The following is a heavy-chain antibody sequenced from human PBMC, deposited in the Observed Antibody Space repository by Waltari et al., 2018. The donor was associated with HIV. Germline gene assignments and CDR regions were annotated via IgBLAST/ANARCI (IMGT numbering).Heavy chain of an antibody. V-gene: IGHV4-39*01. J-gene: IGHJ4*02. D-gene: IGHD5-18*01. CDR2: TYYSGST. CDR1: GGSISSSSYY. Sequence: QLQLQESGPGLVKPSETLSLTCTVSGGSISSSSYYWGWIRQPPGKGLEWIGSTYYSGSTYYNPSLKSRVTITVDTSKNQFSLKLSSVTAADTAVYYCARYSYGPAGYFDYWGQGTLVTVSS. CDR3: ARYSYGPAGYFDY.